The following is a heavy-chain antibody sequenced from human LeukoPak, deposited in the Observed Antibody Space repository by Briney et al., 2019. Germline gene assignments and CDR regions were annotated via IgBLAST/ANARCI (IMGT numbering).Heavy chain of an antibody. CDR2: IYYSGST. Sequence: SETLSLTCTVSGGSISSYYWSLIRQPPGKGLEWIGDIYYSGSTNYNPSLKSRVTISVDTSKNQFSLKLSSVTAADTAVYYCARRTGYSGINWFDPWGQGTLVTVSP. D-gene: IGHD1-26*01. J-gene: IGHJ5*02. CDR3: ARRTGYSGINWFDP. V-gene: IGHV4-59*12. CDR1: GGSISSYY.